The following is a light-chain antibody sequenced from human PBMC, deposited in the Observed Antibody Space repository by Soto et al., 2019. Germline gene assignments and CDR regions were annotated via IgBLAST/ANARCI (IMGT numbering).Light chain of an antibody. V-gene: IGLV3-1*01. CDR2: QDT. CDR3: QAWDSSTAHYV. Sequence: SYELTQPPSVSVSPGQTASITCSGDKLGDKYACWYQQKPRQSPVLVIYQDTKRPSGIPERFSGSNSGNTATLTISGTQAMDEADYYCQAWDSSTAHYVFGTGTKLTVL. CDR1: KLGDKY. J-gene: IGLJ1*01.